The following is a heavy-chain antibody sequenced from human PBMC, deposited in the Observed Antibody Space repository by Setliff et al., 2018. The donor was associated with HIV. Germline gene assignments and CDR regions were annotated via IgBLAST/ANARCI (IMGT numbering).Heavy chain of an antibody. J-gene: IGHJ5*02. V-gene: IGHV4-59*08. Sequence: SETLSLTCTVSGDSFNNYYCSWIRQLPGKGLEWIAYVSYSGGANYNPSLKSRVTISVDTSKGQFSLRLSSVTAADTAVYYCARLPRIALSGTFGWFDPWGQGTLVTVSS. CDR2: VSYSGGA. D-gene: IGHD6-19*01. CDR1: GDSFNNYY. CDR3: ARLPRIALSGTFGWFDP.